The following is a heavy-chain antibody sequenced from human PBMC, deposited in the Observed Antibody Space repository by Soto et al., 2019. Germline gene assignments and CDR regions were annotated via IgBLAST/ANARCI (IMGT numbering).Heavy chain of an antibody. Sequence: EVRLVESGGGLVQPGGSLRLSYEGSGFTFSGHYMDWVRQAPGKGLEWLGRIRNKPNGHTTAYAASVKGRFTISRDDSKNLVYLQMNSLKSEDTALYYCSTTVITAPLFEYWGQGTLVAVSS. CDR3: STTVITAPLFEY. V-gene: IGHV3-72*01. J-gene: IGHJ4*02. D-gene: IGHD2-21*02. CDR1: GFTFSGHY. CDR2: IRNKPNGHTT.